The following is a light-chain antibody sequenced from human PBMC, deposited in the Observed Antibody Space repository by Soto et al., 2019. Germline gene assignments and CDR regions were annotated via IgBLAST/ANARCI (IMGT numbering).Light chain of an antibody. V-gene: IGKV3-11*01. CDR3: HQRHMWPIK. CDR1: QSFRGL. J-gene: IGKJ5*01. CDR2: DAY. Sequence: EVVLTQSPVTLSLSPRERATLSCMASQSFRGLLAWYQQKPGQAPRLLIYDAYNRATGIPPRFSGSGSGTYFTLTISSLEPEDSAVYYCHQRHMWPIKFGQGTRLEIK.